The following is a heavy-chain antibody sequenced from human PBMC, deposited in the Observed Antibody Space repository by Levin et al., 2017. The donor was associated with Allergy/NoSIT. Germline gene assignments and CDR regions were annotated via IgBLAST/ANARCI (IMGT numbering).Heavy chain of an antibody. J-gene: IGHJ6*02. CDR3: ARDRSPYSYGHSYGMDV. CDR1: GFTFSSYD. CDR2: IGTAGDT. D-gene: IGHD5-18*01. V-gene: IGHV3-13*01. Sequence: GGSLRLSCAASGFTFSSYDMHWVRQATGKGLEWVSAIGTAGDTYYPGSVKGRFTISRENAKNSLYLQMNSLRAGDTAVYYCARDRSPYSYGHSYGMDVWGQGTTVTVSS.